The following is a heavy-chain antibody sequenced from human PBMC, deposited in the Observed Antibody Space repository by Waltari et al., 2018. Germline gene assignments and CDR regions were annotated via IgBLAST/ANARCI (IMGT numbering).Heavy chain of an antibody. Sequence: QVQLVESGGGVVQPGRSLRLSCVASGFSFRSHGMHWVRQAPGKGLEWVAVISYDGSNKYYGDSVKGRVTISRDNSKNTVHLQMDSLRAEDTAVYYCAKDDRDSDFWSGSNRLAYDMDVWGKGTTVTISS. CDR1: GFSFRSHG. CDR2: ISYDGSNK. CDR3: AKDDRDSDFWSGSNRLAYDMDV. V-gene: IGHV3-30*18. J-gene: IGHJ6*03. D-gene: IGHD3-3*01.